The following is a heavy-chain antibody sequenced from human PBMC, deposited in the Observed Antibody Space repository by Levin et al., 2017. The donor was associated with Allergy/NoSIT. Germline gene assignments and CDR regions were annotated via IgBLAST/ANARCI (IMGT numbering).Heavy chain of an antibody. CDR2: ISDNGGST. CDR1: GFTFSDYG. J-gene: IGHJ4*02. V-gene: IGHV3-64*02. CDR3: ARSSGGWYDY. D-gene: IGHD6-19*01. Sequence: GESLKISCAASGFTFSDYGMLWVRQAPGKGLEHVSSISDNGGSTFYSDSVKGRFTISRDNSKNTVYLQMGSLRAEDMAVYYCARSSGGWYDYWGQGTLVTVSS.